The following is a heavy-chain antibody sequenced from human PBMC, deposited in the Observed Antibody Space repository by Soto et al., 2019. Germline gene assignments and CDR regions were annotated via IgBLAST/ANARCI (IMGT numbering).Heavy chain of an antibody. CDR2: TFYSGAT. D-gene: IGHD3-10*01. J-gene: IGHJ5*02. CDR3: VRDRYSSSGWFDP. Sequence: SETLSLTCTVSGGSISSGGYYWSWIRQHPGKGLEWIGYTFYSGATYYNPSLKSRTIISVDTSKNQFSLQLKSVTPEDTAVYYCVRDRYSSSGWFDPWGQGTPVTVSS. CDR1: GGSISSGGYY. V-gene: IGHV4-31*03.